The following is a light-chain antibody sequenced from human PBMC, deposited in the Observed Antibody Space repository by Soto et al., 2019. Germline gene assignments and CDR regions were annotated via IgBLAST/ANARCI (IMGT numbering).Light chain of an antibody. Sequence: DIVMTQSPLSLPVTPGEPASISCRSSQSLLHSNGYNYLDWYLQKPGQSPQLLIYLGSNRASGVPDRFRGSGSGTDFTLKISRVEAEDLGVYYCMQALQTPWTFGQGTKVEIK. V-gene: IGKV2-28*01. CDR3: MQALQTPWT. CDR2: LGS. J-gene: IGKJ1*01. CDR1: QSLLHSNGYNY.